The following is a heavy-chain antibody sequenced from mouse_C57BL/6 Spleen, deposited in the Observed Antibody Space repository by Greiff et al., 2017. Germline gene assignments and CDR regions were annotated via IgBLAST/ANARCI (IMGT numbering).Heavy chain of an antibody. CDR3: TRTDYGSSSAWFAY. D-gene: IGHD1-1*01. CDR2: IYPGNSDT. V-gene: IGHV1-5*01. J-gene: IGHJ3*01. CDR1: GYTFTSYW. Sequence: EVKLVESGTVLARPGASVKMSCKTSGYTFTSYWMHWVKQRPGQGLEWIGAIYPGNSDTSYNQKFKGKAKLTAVTSASTAYMELSSLTNEEAAVYYFTRTDYGSSSAWFAYWGQGTLVTVSA.